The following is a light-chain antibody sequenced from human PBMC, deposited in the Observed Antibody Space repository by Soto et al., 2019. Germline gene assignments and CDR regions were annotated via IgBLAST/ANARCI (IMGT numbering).Light chain of an antibody. J-gene: IGLJ2*01. CDR3: SSYTSSSTSAV. V-gene: IGLV2-14*01. CDR1: SSDVGGYNY. CDR2: EVS. Sequence: QSALTQPASVSGSPGQSITISCTGTSSDVGGYNYVSWYQQHPGKAPKLMIYEVSNRPSGVSNRFSGSKSGNTASLTISGLQAEDEADYYCSSYTSSSTSAVFDGGNKLTV.